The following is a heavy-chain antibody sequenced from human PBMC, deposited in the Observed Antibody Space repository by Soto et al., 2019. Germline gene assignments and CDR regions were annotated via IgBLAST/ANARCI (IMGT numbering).Heavy chain of an antibody. J-gene: IGHJ5*02. CDR1: GGTLTRFINYP. Sequence: ASVKVPCKASGGTLTRFINYPIDWVRQAPRQGLEWMGGIVPNIGTVNYAQKFQGRVTITADKSTGTAFMELNSLRSEDTAVYYCARTITVTTSWWFDPWGQGTLVTVSS. CDR3: ARTITVTTSWWFDP. D-gene: IGHD4-17*01. CDR2: IVPNIGTV. V-gene: IGHV1-69*06.